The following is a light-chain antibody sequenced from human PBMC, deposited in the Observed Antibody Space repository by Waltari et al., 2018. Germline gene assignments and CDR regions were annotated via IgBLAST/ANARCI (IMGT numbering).Light chain of an antibody. CDR1: QSVSSN. CDR3: QQYNDWPQT. J-gene: IGKJ2*01. CDR2: GAS. V-gene: IGKV3-15*01. Sequence: EIVMTQSPATLSVSPGERATLSCRASQSVSSNLAWYKQKPGQPPRLLIYGASTRATGIPARFSGSGSGTEFTLTISSMQSEDFGVYYCQQYNDWPQTFGQGTKLEIK.